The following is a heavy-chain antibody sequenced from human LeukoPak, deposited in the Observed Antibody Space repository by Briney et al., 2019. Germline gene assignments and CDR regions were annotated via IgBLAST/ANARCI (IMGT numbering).Heavy chain of an antibody. Sequence: ASVKVSCKASGYTFTGYYMHWVRRAPGQGLEWMGWINPNSGGTNYAQKFQGRVTMTRDTSISTAYMELSRLRSDDTAVYYCAKETVTTTANWFDPWGQGTLVTVSS. J-gene: IGHJ5*02. V-gene: IGHV1-2*02. CDR3: AKETVTTTANWFDP. CDR1: GYTFTGYY. D-gene: IGHD4-17*01. CDR2: INPNSGGT.